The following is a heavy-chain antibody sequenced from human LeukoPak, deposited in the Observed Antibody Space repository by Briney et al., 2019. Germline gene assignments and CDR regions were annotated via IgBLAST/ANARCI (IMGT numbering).Heavy chain of an antibody. CDR2: IKQDGSEK. J-gene: IGHJ4*02. CDR3: VRGPYASY. CDR1: GFTFSDYW. D-gene: IGHD2-2*01. Sequence: GGSLRLSCEASGFTFSDYWLSWVRQAPGKGLEWVANIKQDGSEKNYVGSVKGRFTISRDNAKNSLYLQMNSLRAEDTAVYYCVRGPYASYWGQGTLVSVSS. V-gene: IGHV3-7*01.